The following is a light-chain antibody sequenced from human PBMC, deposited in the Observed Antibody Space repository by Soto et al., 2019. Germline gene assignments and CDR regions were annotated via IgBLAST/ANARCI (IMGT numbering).Light chain of an antibody. V-gene: IGLV2-14*03. J-gene: IGLJ1*01. CDR1: SSDVGGYNY. CDR2: DVS. CDR3: SSYTSTSTYV. Sequence: QSVLTQPASVSGSPGQSITISCTGTSSDVGGYNYVSWYQQHPGKAPKLIIYDVSNRPSGVSNRFSGSKSGNTASLTISGLQAEEDTDYYCSSYTSTSTYVFGTGTKVTVL.